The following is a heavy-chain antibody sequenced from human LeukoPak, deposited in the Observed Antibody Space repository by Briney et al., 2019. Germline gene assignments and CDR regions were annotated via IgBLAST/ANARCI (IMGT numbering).Heavy chain of an antibody. J-gene: IGHJ4*02. CDR2: IYYSGST. CDR1: GGSISSYY. Sequence: PSETLSLTCTVSGGSISSYYWSWIRQPPGKGLEWIGYIYYSGSTNYNPSLKSRVTISVDTSKNQFSLKLGSVTAADTAVYYCASASYHYGSGSYLGYWGQGTLVTVSS. D-gene: IGHD3-10*01. CDR3: ASASYHYGSGSYLGY. V-gene: IGHV4-59*01.